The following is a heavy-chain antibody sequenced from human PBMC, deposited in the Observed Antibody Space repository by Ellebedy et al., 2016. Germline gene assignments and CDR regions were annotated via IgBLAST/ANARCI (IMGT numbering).Heavy chain of an antibody. CDR2: IIPIFGTA. Sequence: SVKVSCKASGGTFSSYAISWVRQAPGQGLEWMGGIIPIFGTANYAQKFQGRVTITADESTSTAYMELSSLRSEDTAVYYCARAVAVAGTLYYGMDVWGQGTTVTVSS. CDR1: GGTFSSYA. D-gene: IGHD6-19*01. J-gene: IGHJ6*02. CDR3: ARAVAVAGTLYYGMDV. V-gene: IGHV1-69*13.